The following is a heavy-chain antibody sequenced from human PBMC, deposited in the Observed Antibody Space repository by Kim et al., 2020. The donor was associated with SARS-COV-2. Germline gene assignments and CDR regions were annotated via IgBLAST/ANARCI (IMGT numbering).Heavy chain of an antibody. CDR3: ARAQGGTVVNPRGAFDI. J-gene: IGHJ3*02. Sequence: GGSLRLSCAASGFTFSDYYMSWIHQAPGKGLEWVSYISSSGSTIYYADSVKGRFTISRDNAKNSLYLQMNSLRAEDTAVYYCARAQGGTVVNPRGAFDIWGQGTMVTVSS. CDR1: GFTFSDYY. CDR2: ISSSGSTI. D-gene: IGHD2-15*01. V-gene: IGHV3-11*01.